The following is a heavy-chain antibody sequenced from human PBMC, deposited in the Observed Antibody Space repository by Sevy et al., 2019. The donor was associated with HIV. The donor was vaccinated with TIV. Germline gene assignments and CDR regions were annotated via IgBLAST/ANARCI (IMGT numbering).Heavy chain of an antibody. CDR1: GFTFSSYW. CDR2: IKQDGSEK. Sequence: GGSLRLSCAASGFTFSSYWMSWVRQAPGKGLEWVANIKQDGSEKYYVDSVKGRFTISRDNAKNSLYLQMNSLRAEDTAVYYCARDGGSTSPKVYFQHWRQGTLVTVSS. CDR3: ARDGGSTSPKVYFQH. V-gene: IGHV3-7*01. J-gene: IGHJ1*01. D-gene: IGHD2-2*01.